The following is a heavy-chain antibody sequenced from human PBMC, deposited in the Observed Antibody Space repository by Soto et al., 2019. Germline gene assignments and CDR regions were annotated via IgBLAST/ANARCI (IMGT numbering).Heavy chain of an antibody. Sequence: QVQLVQSGAEVKQPGSSVKVSCKASGGTFSRYTITWVRQAPGQGLEWMGGITPMLGTPNYAQKFQGRVTITADESTSTAYMELSSLRSEDTAMYYCARDGTLYDSSAYYYLYWGQGTLVTVSS. CDR2: ITPMLGTP. CDR1: GGTFSRYT. J-gene: IGHJ4*02. CDR3: ARDGTLYDSSAYYYLY. V-gene: IGHV1-69*01. D-gene: IGHD3-22*01.